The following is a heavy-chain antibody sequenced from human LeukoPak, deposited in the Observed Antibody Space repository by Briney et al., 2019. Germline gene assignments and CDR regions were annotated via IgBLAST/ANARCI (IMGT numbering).Heavy chain of an antibody. D-gene: IGHD5-12*01. V-gene: IGHV1-8*01. J-gene: IGHJ6*02. CDR2: MNPNSGNT. CDR3: ARNLRRVYYYYGMDV. Sequence: ASVKVSCKASGYTYTSYDINWVRQATGQGLEWMGWMNPNSGNTGYAQKFQGRVTMTRNTSISTAYMELSSLRSEDTAVYYCARNLRRVYYYYGMDVWGQGTTVTVSS. CDR1: GYTYTSYD.